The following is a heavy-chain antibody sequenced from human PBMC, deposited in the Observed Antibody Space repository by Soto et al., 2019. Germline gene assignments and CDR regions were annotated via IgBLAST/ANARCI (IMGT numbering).Heavy chain of an antibody. D-gene: IGHD6-19*01. V-gene: IGHV3-21*01. J-gene: IGHJ6*02. CDR2: ISSSSSYI. CDR3: ARATLKYNCGGWYSLFDQGYYYYGMDV. CDR1: GFTFSSYS. Sequence: AGGSLRLSCAASGFTFSSYSMNWVRQAPGKGLEWVSSISSSSSYIYYADSVKGRFTISRDNAKNSLYLQMNSLRAEDTAVYYCARATLKYNCGGWYSLFDQGYYYYGMDVWGQGTTVTVSS.